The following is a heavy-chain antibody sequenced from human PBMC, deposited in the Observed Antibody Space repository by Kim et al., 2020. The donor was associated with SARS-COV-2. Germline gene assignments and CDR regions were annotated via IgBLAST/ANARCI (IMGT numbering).Heavy chain of an antibody. D-gene: IGHD1-7*01. J-gene: IGHJ4*02. V-gene: IGHV3-48*02. CDR1: GFTFSSYT. Sequence: GGSLRLSCVASGFTFSSYTMNWVRQAPGKGLEWISYIDTTSNYIIYADSVRGRCTFTRDNTKNSLFLQMNSLGDDDTAIYYCARGQGGGTTHFDFWGQGTLVTVSS. CDR3: ARGQGGGTTHFDF. CDR2: IDTTSNYI.